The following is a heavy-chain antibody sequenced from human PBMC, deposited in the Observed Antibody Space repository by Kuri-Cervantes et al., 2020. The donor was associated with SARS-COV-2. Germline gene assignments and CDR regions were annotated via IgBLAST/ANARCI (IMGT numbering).Heavy chain of an antibody. J-gene: IGHJ3*02. Sequence: GGSLRLSCAASGFTFSSYWMNWVRQAPGKGLEWVSSISSSSSYIYYADSVKGRFTISRDNAKNSLYLQMNSLRAEDTAVYYCARVWAIYYDSSGYYDALDIWGQGTMVTVSS. CDR1: GFTFSSYW. CDR2: ISSSSSYI. D-gene: IGHD3-22*01. V-gene: IGHV3-21*01. CDR3: ARVWAIYYDSSGYYDALDI.